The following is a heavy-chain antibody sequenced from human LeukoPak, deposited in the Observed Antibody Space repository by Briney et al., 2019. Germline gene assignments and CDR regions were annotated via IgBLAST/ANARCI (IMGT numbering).Heavy chain of an antibody. CDR1: GGSISSSSYY. CDR2: IYYRGST. CDR3: ARGCGYLGGFGP. V-gene: IGHV4-39*01. D-gene: IGHD5-12*01. Sequence: SETLSLTCTVSGGSISSSSYYWGWIRQPPGKGLEWIGSIYYRGSTYYNPSLRSRVTLSVDTSKNQFSLKLNFMTAADTAVYYCARGCGYLGGFGPWGQGTLVTVSS. J-gene: IGHJ5*02.